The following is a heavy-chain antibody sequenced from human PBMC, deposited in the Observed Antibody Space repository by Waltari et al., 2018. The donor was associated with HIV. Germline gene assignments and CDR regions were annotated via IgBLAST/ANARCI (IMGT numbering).Heavy chain of an antibody. V-gene: IGHV1-18*01. D-gene: IGHD3-22*01. CDR1: GYNFTNFG. Sequence: QVQLVQSGAEVKKPGASVTVSCTASGYNFTNFGIGWVRQAPRQRLEWMGWISAYNGNTKSALKLQGRFTMTTDTSTNTAYMELRSLTSDDTALYFCARVFGYYDGSVSDSYYYYGLDVWGHGTTVTVSS. CDR3: ARVFGYYDGSVSDSYYYYGLDV. CDR2: ISAYNGNT. J-gene: IGHJ6*02.